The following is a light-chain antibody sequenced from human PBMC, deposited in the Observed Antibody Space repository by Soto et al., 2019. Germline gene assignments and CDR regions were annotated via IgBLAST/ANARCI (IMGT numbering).Light chain of an antibody. J-gene: IGKJ2*01. CDR2: TTS. V-gene: IGKV1-39*01. Sequence: DIPMTQSPSSLSASVGDRVTITCRASQTIDKHLNWYQHKPGKAPLLLIHTTSNLQGGVPSRFSGSGSGTEFTLTIRSLQPEDFATYFCQQSSDTPPYTFGQGTKVEI. CDR1: QTIDKH. CDR3: QQSSDTPPYT.